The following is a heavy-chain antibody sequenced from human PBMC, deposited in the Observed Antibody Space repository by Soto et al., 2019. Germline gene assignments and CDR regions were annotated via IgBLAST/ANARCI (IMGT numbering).Heavy chain of an antibody. J-gene: IGHJ4*02. CDR2: IVVGSGNT. Sequence: SVKVSCKASGFTFTSSAVQWVRQARGQRLEWIGWIVVGSGNTNYAQKFQERVTITRDMSTSTAYMELSILRSEDPAVYYCSADPPNSYDILTGSPSGYWGQGTLVTVSS. D-gene: IGHD3-9*01. CDR3: SADPPNSYDILTGSPSGY. V-gene: IGHV1-58*01. CDR1: GFTFTSSA.